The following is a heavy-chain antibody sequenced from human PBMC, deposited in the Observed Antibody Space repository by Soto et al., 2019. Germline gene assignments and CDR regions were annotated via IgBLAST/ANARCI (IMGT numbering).Heavy chain of an antibody. CDR2: INHSGST. V-gene: IGHV4-34*01. CDR1: GGSFSGYY. Sequence: SETLSLTCAVYGGSFSGYYWSWIRQPPGKGLEWIGEINHSGSTNYNPSLKSRVTISVDTSKNQFSLKLSSVTAADTAVYYCARGRRLVLYAYWGQGTPVTVSS. D-gene: IGHD6-19*01. CDR3: ARGRRLVLYAY. J-gene: IGHJ4*02.